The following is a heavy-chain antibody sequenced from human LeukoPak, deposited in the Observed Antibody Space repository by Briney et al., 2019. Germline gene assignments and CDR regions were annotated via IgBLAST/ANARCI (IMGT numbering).Heavy chain of an antibody. V-gene: IGHV3-74*01. CDR2: INSDGSST. J-gene: IGHJ4*02. CDR3: ARVFAGYSGYDFGY. CDR1: GFTFSNYW. Sequence: GSLRLSCAASGFTFSNYWMHWVRQAPGKGLVWVSRINSDGSSTRYADSVKGRFTISRDNAKNTLYLQMNSLRAEDTAVYYCARVFAGYSGYDFGYWGQGTLVTVSS. D-gene: IGHD5-12*01.